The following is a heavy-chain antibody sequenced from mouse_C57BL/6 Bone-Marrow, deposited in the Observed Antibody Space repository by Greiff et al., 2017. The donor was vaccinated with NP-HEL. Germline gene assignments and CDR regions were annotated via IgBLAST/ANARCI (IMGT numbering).Heavy chain of an antibody. V-gene: IGHV3-6*01. CDR3: ARDYSNLLDY. J-gene: IGHJ2*01. CDR1: GYSITSGYY. Sequence: DVQLQESGPGLVKPSQSLSLTCSVTGYSITSGYYWNWIRQFPGNKLEWMGYISYDGSNNYNPSLKNRISITRDTSKNQFFLKLNSVTTEDTATYYCARDYSNLLDYWGQGTTLTVSS. CDR2: ISYDGSN. D-gene: IGHD2-5*01.